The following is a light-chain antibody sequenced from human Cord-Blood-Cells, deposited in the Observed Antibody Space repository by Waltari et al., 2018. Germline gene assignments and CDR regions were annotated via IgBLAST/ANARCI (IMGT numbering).Light chain of an antibody. CDR2: DVS. J-gene: IGLJ1*01. CDR1: SSDVGGYNY. Sequence: QSALTQPASVSGSPGQSITIPCPETSSDVGGYNYVSWYQQHPGKAPKLMIYDVSNRPSGVSNRFSGSKSGNTASLTISGLQAEDEADYYCSSYTSSSTYVFGTGTKVTVL. V-gene: IGLV2-14*03. CDR3: SSYTSSSTYV.